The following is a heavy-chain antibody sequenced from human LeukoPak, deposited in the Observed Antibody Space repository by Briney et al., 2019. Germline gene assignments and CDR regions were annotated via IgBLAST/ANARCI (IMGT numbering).Heavy chain of an antibody. CDR2: ISGSVGST. J-gene: IGHJ4*02. V-gene: IGHV3-23*01. CDR3: AKLPRGYGSGSYYSTLSDY. CDR1: GFTFSSDA. Sequence: GGSLRLSCAPSGFTFSSDAMSWVRQAPGKGLEWVSAISGSVGSTYYADSVKGRFTISRDNSKNTLYLQMNSLRAEDTAVYYCAKLPRGYGSGSYYSTLSDYWGQGTLVTVSS. D-gene: IGHD3-10*01.